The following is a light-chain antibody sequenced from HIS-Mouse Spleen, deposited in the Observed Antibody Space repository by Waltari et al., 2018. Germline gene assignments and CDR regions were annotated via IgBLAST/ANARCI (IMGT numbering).Light chain of an antibody. CDR1: SSDVGGYNY. J-gene: IGLJ2*01. CDR2: EVN. CDR3: SSYTSSSTGV. Sequence: QSALTQPASVSGSPGQSITISCTGTSSDVGGYNYVSWYPQHPGKAPKLMILEVNNRPSGVSNRFSGSKSGNTASLTISGLQAEDEADYYCSSYTSSSTGVFGGGTKLTVL. V-gene: IGLV2-14*01.